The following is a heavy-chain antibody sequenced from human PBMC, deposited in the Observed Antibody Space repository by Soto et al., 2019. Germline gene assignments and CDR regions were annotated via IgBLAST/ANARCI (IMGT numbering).Heavy chain of an antibody. CDR3: ARGVGSIAAAGDAFDI. Sequence: ASVKVSCKASGYTFTGYYMHWVRQAPGQGLEWMGWINPNSGGTNYAQKFQGWVTMTRDTSISTAYMELSRLRSDDTAVYYCARGVGSIAAAGDAFDIWGQGTMVTVSS. V-gene: IGHV1-2*04. J-gene: IGHJ3*02. CDR2: INPNSGGT. D-gene: IGHD6-13*01. CDR1: GYTFTGYY.